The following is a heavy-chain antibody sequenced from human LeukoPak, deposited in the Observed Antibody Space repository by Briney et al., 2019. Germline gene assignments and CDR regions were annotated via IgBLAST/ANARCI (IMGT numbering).Heavy chain of an antibody. CDR3: ARRYYYDSSGYPAYYYYMDV. D-gene: IGHD3-22*01. Sequence: SETLSLTCTVSGGSISSYYWSWIRQPAGKGLEWIGRIYTSGSTNYNPSLKSRVTISVDTSKNQFSLKLSSVTAADTAVYYCARRYYYDSSGYPAYYYYMDVWGKGATVTVSS. CDR1: GGSISSYY. CDR2: IYTSGST. J-gene: IGHJ6*03. V-gene: IGHV4-4*07.